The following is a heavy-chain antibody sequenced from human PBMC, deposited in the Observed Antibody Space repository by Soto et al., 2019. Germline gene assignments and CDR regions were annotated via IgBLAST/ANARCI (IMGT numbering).Heavy chain of an antibody. V-gene: IGHV1-3*01. CDR3: VRSHISAAGVDWFDP. Sequence: ASVKVSCKASGYTFTSYAIHWVRQAPGQRLEWMAWINAGNSNTKYSQSFQDRLTITSDTSATTAYMELSSLRSEDTAVYYCVRSHISAAGVDWFDPWGQGSLVTVSS. CDR1: GYTFTSYA. D-gene: IGHD6-13*01. CDR2: INAGNSNT. J-gene: IGHJ5*02.